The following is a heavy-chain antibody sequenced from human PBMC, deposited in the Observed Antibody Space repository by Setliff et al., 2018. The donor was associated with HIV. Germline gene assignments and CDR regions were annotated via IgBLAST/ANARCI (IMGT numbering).Heavy chain of an antibody. Sequence: SGPTLVNPTQTLTLTCTFSGFSLSASGMCVSWIRQPPGKALEWLARIDWDDDKYYNTSLKTRLTISKDTSKNQVVLTMTNMDPVDTATYYCARIRLGDYYDSSGPYDYWGQGTLVTVSS. V-gene: IGHV2-70*11. CDR3: ARIRLGDYYDSSGPYDY. D-gene: IGHD3-22*01. CDR1: GFSLSASGMC. CDR2: IDWDDDK. J-gene: IGHJ4*02.